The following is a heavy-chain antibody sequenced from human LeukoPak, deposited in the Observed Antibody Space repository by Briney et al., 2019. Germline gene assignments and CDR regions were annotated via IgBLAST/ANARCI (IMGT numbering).Heavy chain of an antibody. D-gene: IGHD3-10*01. Sequence: GASVKVSCKTFGYTFTSYYMHWVRQAPGKGLEWLGGFDPEHGEKMYAQKFQGRVTMTEDTSTDTAYMDLSSLRSDDTAVYYCATEVSSGRLDYWGQGTLVTVSS. J-gene: IGHJ4*02. CDR3: ATEVSSGRLDY. V-gene: IGHV1-24*01. CDR2: FDPEHGEK. CDR1: GYTFTSYY.